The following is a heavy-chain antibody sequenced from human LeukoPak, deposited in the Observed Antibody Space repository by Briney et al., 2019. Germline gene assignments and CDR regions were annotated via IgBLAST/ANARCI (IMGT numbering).Heavy chain of an antibody. CDR1: GFTFSTYW. J-gene: IGHJ3*02. Sequence: GGSLRLSCAASGFTFSTYWMHWVRQDPGKGLVWVSRISSDASITSYADPVKGRFTISRDNAKNTLYLQMNSLRAEDTAVYYCAKGLMGDFWSGYFADAFDIWGQGTMVTVSS. D-gene: IGHD3-3*01. CDR2: ISSDASIT. CDR3: AKGLMGDFWSGYFADAFDI. V-gene: IGHV3-74*01.